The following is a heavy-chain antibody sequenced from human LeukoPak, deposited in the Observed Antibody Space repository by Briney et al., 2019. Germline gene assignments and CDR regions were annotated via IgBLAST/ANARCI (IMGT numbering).Heavy chain of an antibody. Sequence: SETLSLTCTVSGGSISIYYWSWMRQPPGKGLEWIGCIHHSGSTSYNPSLKSRVTISVDTSKNQLSLKLTSVTAADTAVYYCAREWSAFDIWGQGTMVTVSS. J-gene: IGHJ3*02. V-gene: IGHV4-59*01. D-gene: IGHD3-3*01. CDR1: GGSISIYY. CDR3: AREWSAFDI. CDR2: IHHSGST.